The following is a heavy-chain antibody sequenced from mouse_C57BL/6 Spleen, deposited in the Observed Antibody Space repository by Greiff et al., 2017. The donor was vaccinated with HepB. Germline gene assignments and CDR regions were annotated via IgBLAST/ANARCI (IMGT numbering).Heavy chain of an antibody. V-gene: IGHV14-1*01. J-gene: IGHJ2*01. Sequence: VHVKQSGAELVRPGASVKLSCTASGFNIKDYYMHWVKQRPEQGLEWIGRIDPEDGDTEYAPKFQGKATMTADTSSNTAYLQLSSLTSEDTAVYYCTASPEDFDYWGQGTTLTVSS. CDR1: GFNIKDYY. CDR3: TASPEDFDY. D-gene: IGHD6-1*01. CDR2: IDPEDGDT.